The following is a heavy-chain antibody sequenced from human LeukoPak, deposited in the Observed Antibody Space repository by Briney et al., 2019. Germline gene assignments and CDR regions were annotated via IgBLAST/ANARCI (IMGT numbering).Heavy chain of an antibody. J-gene: IGHJ3*02. V-gene: IGHV4-59*08. CDR3: ARQDVATSHDAFDI. CDR1: GGSISSYY. Sequence: PSETLSLTCTVSGGSISSYYWSWIRQPPGKGLEWIGYIYYSGSTNYNPSLKSRVTISVDTSKNQFSLKLSSVTAADTAVYYCARQDVATSHDAFDIWGQGTMVTVSS. CDR2: IYYSGST. D-gene: IGHD5-12*01.